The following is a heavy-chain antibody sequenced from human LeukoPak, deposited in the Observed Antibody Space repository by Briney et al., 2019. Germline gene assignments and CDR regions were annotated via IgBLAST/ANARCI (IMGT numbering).Heavy chain of an antibody. D-gene: IGHD1-1*01. J-gene: IGHJ4*02. CDR2: IIPIFGTA. Sequence: SVKVSCKASGGTFSSYAISWVRQAPGQGREWMGGIIPIFGTANYAQKFQGRVTITTDESTSTAYMELSSLRSEDTAVYYCARGPELERFDYWGQGTLVTVSS. CDR3: ARGPELERFDY. CDR1: GGTFSSYA. V-gene: IGHV1-69*05.